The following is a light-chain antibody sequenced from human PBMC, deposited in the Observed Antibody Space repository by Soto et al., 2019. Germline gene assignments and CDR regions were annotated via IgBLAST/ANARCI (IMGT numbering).Light chain of an antibody. CDR2: DVS. V-gene: IGLV2-14*03. CDR1: SSDVGGYNY. Sequence: QSALTQPASVSGSPGQSITISCTGTSSDVGGYNYVSWYQHHPGKAPKLMIYDVSNRPSGVSNRFSGSKSGNTASLTISGLQAEDEAYYYCSSYTSSSTHVFGTGTKLTVL. CDR3: SSYTSSSTHV. J-gene: IGLJ1*01.